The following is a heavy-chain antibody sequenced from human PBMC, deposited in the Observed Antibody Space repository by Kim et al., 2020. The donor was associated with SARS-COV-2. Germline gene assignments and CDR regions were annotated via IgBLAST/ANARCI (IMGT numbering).Heavy chain of an antibody. CDR3: ARGYGSGSPYGMDV. J-gene: IGHJ6*02. Sequence: NPALKSRVTISGDRAKNQFSLKLSSVTAAETAVYYCARGYGSGSPYGMDVWGQGTTVTVSS. V-gene: IGHV4-30-2*01. D-gene: IGHD3-10*01.